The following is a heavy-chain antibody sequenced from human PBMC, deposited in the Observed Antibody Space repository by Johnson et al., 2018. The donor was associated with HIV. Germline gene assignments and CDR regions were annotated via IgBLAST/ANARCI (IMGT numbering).Heavy chain of an antibody. Sequence: QVQLVESGGGVVQPGRSLRLSCAASGFTFSSYAMHWVRQAPGKGLEWVAVIWYDGSNKNYADSVKGRFTISRDNSKNTVYLQMNSLRAEDTAVYYCAKDLEEGQQWLIGAFDIWGQGTMVTVSS. CDR1: GFTFSSYA. J-gene: IGHJ3*02. D-gene: IGHD6-19*01. V-gene: IGHV3-30*04. CDR3: AKDLEEGQQWLIGAFDI. CDR2: IWYDGSNK.